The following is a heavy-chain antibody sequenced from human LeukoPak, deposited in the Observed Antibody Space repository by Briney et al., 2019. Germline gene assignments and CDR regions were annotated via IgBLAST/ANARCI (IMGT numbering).Heavy chain of an antibody. CDR3: ARRWSFDY. Sequence: GGSLRLSCAASGFTFDDYTMHWVRQAPGKGLEWVSAITSSGGSTYYADSVKGRFTISRDNSKNTLYLQMNSLRVEDTAVYYCARRWSFDYWGQGTLVTVSS. CDR1: GFTFDDYT. CDR2: ITSSGGST. J-gene: IGHJ4*02. D-gene: IGHD6-13*01. V-gene: IGHV3-23*01.